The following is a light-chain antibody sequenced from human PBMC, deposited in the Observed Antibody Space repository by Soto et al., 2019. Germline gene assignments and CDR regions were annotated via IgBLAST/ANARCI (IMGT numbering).Light chain of an antibody. CDR2: AAS. CDR1: QGFSTG. Sequence: DIQMTQSPSSVSASVGDRVTITCRASQGFSTGLAWYQQKPGKDPKLLIYAASSLQSGVPSRFSGSASGTDFNLTISSLQPEDFATYYCQQTNSFPHTFGQGTKLEIK. J-gene: IGKJ2*01. CDR3: QQTNSFPHT. V-gene: IGKV1-12*01.